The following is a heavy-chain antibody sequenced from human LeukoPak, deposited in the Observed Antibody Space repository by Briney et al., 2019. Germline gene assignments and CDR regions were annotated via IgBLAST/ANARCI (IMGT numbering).Heavy chain of an antibody. CDR1: GFTFSTYG. CDR2: IGDSGVST. J-gene: IGHJ4*02. CDR3: AKGGSPVLYGSGRFDY. Sequence: GGSLRLSCAASGFTFSTYGMTWVRQAPGKGLEWVSAIGDSGVSTYYADSVKGRFTISRDNSKNTLYLQMNSLRAEDTAVYYCAKGGSPVLYGSGRFDYWGQGTLVTVSS. V-gene: IGHV3-23*01. D-gene: IGHD3-10*01.